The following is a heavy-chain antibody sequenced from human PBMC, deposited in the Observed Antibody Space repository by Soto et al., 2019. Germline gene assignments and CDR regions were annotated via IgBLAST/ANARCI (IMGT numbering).Heavy chain of an antibody. CDR3: VRRAITATTNWGAFDV. CDR1: GFTFSSFV. Sequence: GGSLRLSCAASGFTFSSFVMHSVRQATGKGLEWVSTVSPGGDVSHYTDSVKGRFTISRDNSRRTLHLQMGSLRAEDAAVYFCVRRAITATTNWGAFDVWGQGSVVTVSS. D-gene: IGHD1-20*01. V-gene: IGHV3-23*01. J-gene: IGHJ3*01. CDR2: VSPGGDVS.